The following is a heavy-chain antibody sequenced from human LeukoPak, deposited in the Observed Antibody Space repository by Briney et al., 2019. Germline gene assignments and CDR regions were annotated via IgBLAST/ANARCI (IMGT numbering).Heavy chain of an antibody. CDR1: GYSISRCYY. CDR2: IYHIGTT. V-gene: IGHV4-38-2*01. Sequence: SETLSLTCAVSGYSISRCYYWGWIRQSPEKGLEWIGSIYHIGTTYYNPSLQSRVTISLDSSRNQFSLKLKSLAAADTAVYYCARVQNEDYYDSSGYSPFYYWGQGTLVTVSS. J-gene: IGHJ4*02. CDR3: ARVQNEDYYDSSGYSPFYY. D-gene: IGHD3-22*01.